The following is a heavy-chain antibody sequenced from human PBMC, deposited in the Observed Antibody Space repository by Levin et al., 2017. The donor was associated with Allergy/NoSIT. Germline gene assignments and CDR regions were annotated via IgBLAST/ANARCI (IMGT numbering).Heavy chain of an antibody. J-gene: IGHJ4*02. CDR1: GYTFTSYD. CDR3: ARGTVVVAATELDY. Sequence: ASVKVSCKASGYTFTSYDINWVRQATGQGLEWMGWMNPNSGNTGYAQKFQGRVTMTRNTSISTAYMELSSLRSEDTAVYYCARGTVVVAATELDYWGQGTLVTVSS. D-gene: IGHD2-15*01. V-gene: IGHV1-8*01. CDR2: MNPNSGNT.